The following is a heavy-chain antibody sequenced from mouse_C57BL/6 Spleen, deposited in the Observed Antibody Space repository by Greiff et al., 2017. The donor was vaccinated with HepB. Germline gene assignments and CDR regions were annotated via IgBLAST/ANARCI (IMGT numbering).Heavy chain of an antibody. Sequence: ESGAELARPGASVKLSCKASGYTFTSYGISWVKQRTGQGLEWIGEIYPRSGNTYYNEKFKGKATLTADKSSSTAYMELRSLTSEDSAVYFCARGITTVGYFDVWGTGTTVTVSS. CDR3: ARGITTVGYFDV. J-gene: IGHJ1*03. CDR1: GYTFTSYG. V-gene: IGHV1-81*01. CDR2: IYPRSGNT. D-gene: IGHD1-1*01.